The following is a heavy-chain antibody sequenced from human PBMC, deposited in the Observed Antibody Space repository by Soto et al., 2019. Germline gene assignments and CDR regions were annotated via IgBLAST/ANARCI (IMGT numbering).Heavy chain of an antibody. D-gene: IGHD3-22*01. J-gene: IGHJ4*02. Sequence: ASVKVSCKASGYTFTGYYMHWVRQAPGQGLEWMGWINPNSGGTNYAQKFQGWVTMTRDTSISTAYMELSRLRSDDTAVYYCARGYYYDSSGAPIDYWGQGTLVTVSS. V-gene: IGHV1-2*04. CDR1: GYTFTGYY. CDR2: INPNSGGT. CDR3: ARGYYYDSSGAPIDY.